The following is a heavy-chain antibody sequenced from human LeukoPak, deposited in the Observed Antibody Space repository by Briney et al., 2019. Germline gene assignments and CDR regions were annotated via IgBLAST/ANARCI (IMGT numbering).Heavy chain of an antibody. CDR3: AKSTSSTPFDY. CDR1: GFTVSSNY. D-gene: IGHD6-13*01. V-gene: IGHV3-23*01. CDR2: ISGSGGST. Sequence: GGSLRLSCAVSGFTVSSNYMSWVRQAPGKGLEWVSAISGSGGSTYYADSVKGRFTISRDNSKNTLYLQMNSLRAEDTAVYYCAKSTSSTPFDYWGQGTLVTVSS. J-gene: IGHJ4*02.